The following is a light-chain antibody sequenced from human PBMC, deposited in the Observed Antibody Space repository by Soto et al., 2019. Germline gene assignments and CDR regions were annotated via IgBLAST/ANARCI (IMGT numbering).Light chain of an antibody. CDR2: KAS. V-gene: IGKV1-5*03. Sequence: DIQITQSPSSLAGSVGDRVSRSCRASQTISSWLAWYQQKPGKAPKLLIYKASTLKSGVPSRFSGSGSGTEFTLTISSLQPEDSATYYCQLSHTTLTFGQGTRLEIK. CDR1: QTISSW. J-gene: IGKJ5*01. CDR3: QLSHTTLT.